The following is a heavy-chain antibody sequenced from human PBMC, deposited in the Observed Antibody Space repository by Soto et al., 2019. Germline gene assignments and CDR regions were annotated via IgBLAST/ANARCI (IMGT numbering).Heavy chain of an antibody. Sequence: QVQLVESGGGVVQPGRSLRLSCAASGFIFSDYAMNWVRQAPGKGLEWVAVTSHDGKNKYFADSVRGRFIISRDNSRDTLDLRMDTLRTEDTAIYYCAKLGGYNYYNPVDYWGRGTMVIVSS. D-gene: IGHD5-18*01. CDR3: AKLGGYNYYNPVDY. J-gene: IGHJ4*02. V-gene: IGHV3-30-3*02. CDR1: GFIFSDYA. CDR2: TSHDGKNK.